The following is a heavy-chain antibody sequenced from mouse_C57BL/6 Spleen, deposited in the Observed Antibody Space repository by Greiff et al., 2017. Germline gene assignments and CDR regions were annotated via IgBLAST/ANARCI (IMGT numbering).Heavy chain of an antibody. CDR3: ARGDYYGSSPHYAMDY. V-gene: IGHV1-64*01. CDR1: GYTFTSYW. CDR2: IHPNSGST. J-gene: IGHJ4*01. Sequence: QVQLQQPGAELVKPGASVKLSCKASGYTFTSYWMHWVKQRPGQGLEWIGMIHPNSGSTNYNEKFKSKATLTVDKSSSTAYMQLSSLTSEDSAVYYGARGDYYGSSPHYAMDYWGQGTSVTVSS. D-gene: IGHD1-1*01.